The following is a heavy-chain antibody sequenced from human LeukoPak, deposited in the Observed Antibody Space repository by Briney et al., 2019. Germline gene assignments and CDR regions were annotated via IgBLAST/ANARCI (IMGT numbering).Heavy chain of an antibody. D-gene: IGHD4-17*01. V-gene: IGHV3-48*03. CDR3: GRDSYNGDYVPGYFQH. CDR1: GFTFRSSE. Sequence: GGSLRLSCATSGFTFRSSEMNWVRQAPGKGLEWVSYISGTGNTIYYTDSVKGRFTISRDNAKNSLYLQMNSLRAEDTAVYYCGRDSYNGDYVPGYFQHWGQGTLVTVSS. J-gene: IGHJ1*01. CDR2: ISGTGNTI.